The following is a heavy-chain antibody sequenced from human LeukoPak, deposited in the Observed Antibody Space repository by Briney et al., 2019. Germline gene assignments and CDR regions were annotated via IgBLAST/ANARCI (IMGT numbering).Heavy chain of an antibody. CDR1: GGTFSTYA. Sequence: ASVKVSCKASGGTFSTYAISWVRQAPGQGLEWTGGILPIFGTANYAPEFQGRVTITADESTSTAYMELSSLRSEDTAVYYCARSFHSSGWYHDYWGQETLVTVSS. D-gene: IGHD6-19*01. CDR2: ILPIFGTA. CDR3: ARSFHSSGWYHDY. J-gene: IGHJ4*02. V-gene: IGHV1-69*13.